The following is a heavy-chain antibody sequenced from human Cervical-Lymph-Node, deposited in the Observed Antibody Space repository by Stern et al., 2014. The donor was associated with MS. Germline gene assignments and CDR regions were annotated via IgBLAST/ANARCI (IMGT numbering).Heavy chain of an antibody. CDR1: GFTFSSYG. CDR2: IWYDGSNK. V-gene: IGHV3-33*01. CDR3: ARDLFYYSSPDY. J-gene: IGHJ4*02. D-gene: IGHD6-13*01. Sequence: VQLVESGGGVVQPGRSLRLSCAASGFTFSSYGMHWVRQAPGKGLEWVAVIWYDGSNKYYADSVKGRFTISRDNSKNTLYLQMNSLRAEDTAMYYCARDLFYYSSPDYWGQGTLVTVSS.